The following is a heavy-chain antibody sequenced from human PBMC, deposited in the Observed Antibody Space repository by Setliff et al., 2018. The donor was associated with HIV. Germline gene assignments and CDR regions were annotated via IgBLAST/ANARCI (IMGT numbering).Heavy chain of an antibody. V-gene: IGHV3-7*01. D-gene: IGHD3-3*01. CDR1: GFTFSTYW. CDR2: IKQDGSEK. J-gene: IGHJ4*02. Sequence: GGSLRLSCAASGFTFSTYWMSWVRQAPGKGLEWVANIKQDGSEKNYMDSVKGRFTISRDNSKNTLSLQLNSLRPEDTAMYHCVRDFEYWSGVFVWGYFHFWGQGTPVTVSS. CDR3: VRDFEYWSGVFVWGYFHF.